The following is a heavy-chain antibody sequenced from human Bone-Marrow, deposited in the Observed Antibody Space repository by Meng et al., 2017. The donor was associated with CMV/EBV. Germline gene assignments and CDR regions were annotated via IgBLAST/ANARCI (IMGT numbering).Heavy chain of an antibody. J-gene: IGHJ4*02. Sequence: GSLRLSCTVSGGSVSSGNYYWSWIRQSPGKGLECIGYVHYSGSTNYNPSLRSRATISVDTSKNQFSLKLRSVTAADTAVYYCARSPGYPREFGYWGQGTLVTSPQ. D-gene: IGHD3-10*01. V-gene: IGHV4-61*01. CDR3: ARSPGYPREFGY. CDR1: GGSVSSGNYY. CDR2: VHYSGST.